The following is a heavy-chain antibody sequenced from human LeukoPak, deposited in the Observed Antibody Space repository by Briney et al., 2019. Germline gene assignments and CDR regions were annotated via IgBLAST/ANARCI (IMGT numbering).Heavy chain of an antibody. CDR3: ARARYYDFWSGYTDANWFDP. V-gene: IGHV3-23*01. Sequence: GGSLRLSCAASGFTFSTFAMIWVRQPPGKGLEWVSSIFPSGGEIHYADSVRGRFTISRDNSKSTLSLQMNSLRAEDTAVYYCARARYYDFWSGYTDANWFDPWGQGTLVTVSS. CDR1: GFTFSTFA. J-gene: IGHJ5*02. CDR2: IFPSGGEI. D-gene: IGHD3-3*01.